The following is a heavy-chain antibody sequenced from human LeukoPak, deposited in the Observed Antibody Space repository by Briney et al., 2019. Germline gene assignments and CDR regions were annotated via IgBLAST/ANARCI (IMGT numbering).Heavy chain of an antibody. CDR3: ARDSRGSSGWYSFDY. CDR2: ISASGDVT. CDR1: GFTFSKFP. D-gene: IGHD6-19*01. V-gene: IGHV3-23*01. J-gene: IGHJ4*02. Sequence: GGSLRLSCAASGFTFSKFPMGWVRQAPGRGLEWVSAISASGDVTFYADSLRGRFTISRDNSKNTLYLQMNSLRAEDTAVYYCARDSRGSSGWYSFDYWGQGTLVTVSS.